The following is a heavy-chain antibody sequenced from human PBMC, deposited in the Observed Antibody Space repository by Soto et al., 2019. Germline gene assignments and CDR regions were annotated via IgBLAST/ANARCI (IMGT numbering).Heavy chain of an antibody. CDR2: ISSSSSTI. CDR1: GFTFSSYS. D-gene: IGHD6-13*01. J-gene: IGHJ6*02. CDR3: ARGVDGLAAAGSYYYYGMDV. Sequence: GGSLRLSCAASGFTFSSYSMNWVRQAPGKGLEWVSYISSSSSTIYYADSVKGRFTISRDNAKNSLYLQMNSLRDEDTAVYYCARGVDGLAAAGSYYYYGMDVWGQGTTVTVSS. V-gene: IGHV3-48*02.